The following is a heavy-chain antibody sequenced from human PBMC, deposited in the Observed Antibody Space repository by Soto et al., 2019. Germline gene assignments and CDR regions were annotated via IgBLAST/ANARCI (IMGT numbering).Heavy chain of an antibody. CDR3: AXXXXAMVPSLTVFDY. J-gene: IGHJ4*02. CDR1: GGTFSSYA. D-gene: IGHD5-18*01. CDR2: IIPIFGTA. Sequence: QVQLVQSGAEVKKPGSSVKVSCKASGGTFSSYAISWVRQAPGQGLEWMGGIIPIFGTANYAQKFQGRVTITADESTSTAYMELSSLRSEDTAVYXXAXXXXAMVPSLTVFDYWGQGTLVTVSS. V-gene: IGHV1-69*01.